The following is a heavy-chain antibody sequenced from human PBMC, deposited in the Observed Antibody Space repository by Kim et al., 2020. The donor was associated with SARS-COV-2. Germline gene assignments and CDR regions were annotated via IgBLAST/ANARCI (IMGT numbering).Heavy chain of an antibody. CDR3: ARGLTT. V-gene: IGHV4-39*01. D-gene: IGHD1-1*01. Sequence: FHPGSTNSNPSLKHRVSISVDTSKNQFSLKLSSVTAADTAVYYCARGLTTGGQGTLVTVSS. J-gene: IGHJ4*02. CDR2: FHPGST.